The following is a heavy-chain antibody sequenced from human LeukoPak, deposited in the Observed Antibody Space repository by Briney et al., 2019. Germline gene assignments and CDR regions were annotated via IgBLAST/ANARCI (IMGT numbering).Heavy chain of an antibody. CDR1: VFTFSIDA. J-gene: IGHJ4*02. CDR2: LSESGGLA. V-gene: IGHV3-23*01. D-gene: IGHD2-15*01. CDR3: AKEWRPYSGGGYFDY. Sequence: PRRSLRLSCAASVFTFSIDAMAWVRQAPGKGLEWVSTLSESGGLAYYADSVKGRFTISRDNSKNTLYLQVNSLRAEDTAVYYCAKEWRPYSGGGYFDYWGQGTLVTVSP.